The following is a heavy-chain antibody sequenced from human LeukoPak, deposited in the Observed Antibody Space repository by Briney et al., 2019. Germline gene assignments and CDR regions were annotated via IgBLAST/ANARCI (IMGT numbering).Heavy chain of an antibody. J-gene: IGHJ3*02. V-gene: IGHV1-24*01. CDR3: AIAGALLWFGESFDAFDI. CDR1: GYTLTELS. Sequence: VKVSCKVSGYTLTELSMHWVRQAPGKGLEWMGGFDPEDGETIYAQKFQGRVTMTEDTSTDTAYMELSSLRSEDTAVYYCAIAGALLWFGESFDAFDIWGQGTMVTVSS. D-gene: IGHD3-10*01. CDR2: FDPEDGET.